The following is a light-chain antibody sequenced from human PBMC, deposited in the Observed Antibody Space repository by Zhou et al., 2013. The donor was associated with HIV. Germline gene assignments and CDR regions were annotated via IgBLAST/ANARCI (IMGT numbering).Light chain of an antibody. J-gene: IGKJ4*01. CDR1: QTISNY. CDR3: QQYKIYPLT. V-gene: IGKV1-39*01. Sequence: DIQMTQSPSSLSASVGDRVTITCRASQTISNYLYWYQQKPGKAPKLLIYAASSLQSGVPSRFSGSGSGTDFTLTISNLQPEDIATYYCQQYKIYPLTFGGGTKVEIK. CDR2: AAS.